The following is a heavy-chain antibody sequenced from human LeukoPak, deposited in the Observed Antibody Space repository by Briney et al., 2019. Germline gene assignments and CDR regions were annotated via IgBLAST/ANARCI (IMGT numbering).Heavy chain of an antibody. V-gene: IGHV3-9*01. Sequence: PGRSLRLSCAASGFTFDDYAMHWVRQAPGKGLEWVSGISWNSGSIGYADSVKGRFTISRDNAKNSLYLQMNSLRAEDTALYYCVVTRYYYYYYMDVWGKGITVTVSS. CDR1: GFTFDDYA. CDR2: ISWNSGSI. CDR3: VVTRYYYYYYMDV. J-gene: IGHJ6*03. D-gene: IGHD2-21*02.